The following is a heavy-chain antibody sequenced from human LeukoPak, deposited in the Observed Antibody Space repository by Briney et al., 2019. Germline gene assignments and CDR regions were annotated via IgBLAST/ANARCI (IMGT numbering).Heavy chain of an antibody. J-gene: IGHJ4*02. CDR1: GYTFTGYY. Sequence: ASVKVSCKPSGYTFTGYYMHWVRQAPGQGLEWMGWIDPDSGGTNCAQKFQGRVTMTRDTSISTAYMEVSRLRSDDTAVYYCARPPGRDGYNRYDYWGQGTLVTVSS. V-gene: IGHV1-2*02. CDR2: IDPDSGGT. CDR3: ARPPGRDGYNRYDY. D-gene: IGHD5-12*01.